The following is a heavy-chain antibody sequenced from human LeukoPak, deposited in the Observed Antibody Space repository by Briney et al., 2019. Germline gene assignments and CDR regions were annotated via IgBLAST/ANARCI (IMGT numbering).Heavy chain of an antibody. V-gene: IGHV1-18*04. Sequence: GASVKVSCKASGYTFTGYYMHWVRQAPGQGLEWMGWISAYNGNTNYAQKLQGRVTMTTDTSTSTAYMELRSLRSDDTAVYYCATVGREWASDYWGQGTLVTVSS. CDR3: ATVGREWASDY. D-gene: IGHD3-3*01. J-gene: IGHJ4*02. CDR2: ISAYNGNT. CDR1: GYTFTGYY.